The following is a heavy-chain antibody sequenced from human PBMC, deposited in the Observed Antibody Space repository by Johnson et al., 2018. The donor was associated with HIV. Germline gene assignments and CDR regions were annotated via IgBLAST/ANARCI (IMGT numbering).Heavy chain of an antibody. J-gene: IGHJ3*02. CDR2: IRYDGSNR. Sequence: QVQLVESGGGVVQPGGSLRLSCAASGFTFSSYGMHWVRQAPGKGLEWVAFIRYDGSNRSYADSVPGRFTISRDNSKNTLYLQMKSMRAEDTAVYYCAKMRDYYDSSGWPNAFDIWGQGTMVTVSS. CDR1: GFTFSSYG. D-gene: IGHD3-22*01. CDR3: AKMRDYYDSSGWPNAFDI. V-gene: IGHV3-30*02.